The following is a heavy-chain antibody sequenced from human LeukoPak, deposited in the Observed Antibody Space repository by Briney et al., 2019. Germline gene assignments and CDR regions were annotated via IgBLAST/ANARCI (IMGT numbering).Heavy chain of an antibody. Sequence: PSETLSLTCAVYGGSFSGYYWSWIRQPPGKGLEWIGEINHSGSTNYNPSLKSRVTISVDTSKNQFSLKLSSVTAADTAVYYCARGYGSGGYYKEWGQGTLVTVSS. CDR2: INHSGST. D-gene: IGHD3-10*01. V-gene: IGHV4-34*01. J-gene: IGHJ4*02. CDR1: GGSFSGYY. CDR3: ARGYGSGGYYKE.